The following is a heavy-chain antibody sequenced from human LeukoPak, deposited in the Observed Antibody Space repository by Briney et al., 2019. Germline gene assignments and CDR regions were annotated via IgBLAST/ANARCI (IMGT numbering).Heavy chain of an antibody. CDR1: GFTLSTYG. D-gene: IGHD2-2*01. CDR3: AKAGPYCSSTSCYSPVYYYYYMDV. V-gene: IGHV3-30*02. Sequence: PGGSLRLSCGASGFTLSTYGMHWVRQAPGKGLEWVAFIRYDGSNKYYADSVKGRFTISRDNSKNTLYLQMNSLRAEDTAVYYCAKAGPYCSSTSCYSPVYYYYYMDVWGKGTTVTISS. CDR2: IRYDGSNK. J-gene: IGHJ6*03.